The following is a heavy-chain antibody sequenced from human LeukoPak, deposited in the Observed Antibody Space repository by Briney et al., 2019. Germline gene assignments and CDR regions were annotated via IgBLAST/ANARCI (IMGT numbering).Heavy chain of an antibody. D-gene: IGHD4-17*01. CDR3: TTLYDYGDYYFDF. CDR1: GFTFSNAW. CDR2: IKRKTDGGTT. J-gene: IGHJ4*02. V-gene: IGHV3-15*01. Sequence: PGGSLRLSCAASGFTFSNAWVSWVRQAPGKGLEWVGRIKRKTDGGTTDYAAPVKGRFTISRDDSKNTLYLQMNSLKTEDTAVYYCTTLYDYGDYYFDFWGQGTLVTVSS.